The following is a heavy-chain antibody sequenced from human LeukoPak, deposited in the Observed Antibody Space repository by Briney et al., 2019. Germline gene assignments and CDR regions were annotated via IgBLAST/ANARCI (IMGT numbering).Heavy chain of an antibody. J-gene: IGHJ1*01. Sequence: GWSLILCWASSGISIDDNAMYWVRKAPGKGLEMVCRSSGDGATTYYADPVKGRFNISRDNSKSSLYLQMNSLRSEDSALYYCAKDNQRGGFQHWGQGTVVTVSS. CDR2: SSGDGATT. V-gene: IGHV3-43*02. CDR1: GISIDDNA. D-gene: IGHD3-16*01. CDR3: AKDNQRGGFQH.